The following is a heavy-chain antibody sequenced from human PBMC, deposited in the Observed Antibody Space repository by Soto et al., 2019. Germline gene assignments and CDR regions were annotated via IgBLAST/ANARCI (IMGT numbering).Heavy chain of an antibody. D-gene: IGHD3-3*01. CDR2: IFSNAEK. Sequence: QVTLKESGPVLVKPTETLTLTCSVSGFSLSNTRLGVSWIRQPPGKALEWLAHIFSNAEKSYNTSLESRLTISRDTSKTQVVLTMTHMDPVDTGTYYCAGMWSVEGYLQHWGQGTLVTVSS. CDR1: GFSLSNTRLG. V-gene: IGHV2-26*01. CDR3: AGMWSVEGYLQH. J-gene: IGHJ1*01.